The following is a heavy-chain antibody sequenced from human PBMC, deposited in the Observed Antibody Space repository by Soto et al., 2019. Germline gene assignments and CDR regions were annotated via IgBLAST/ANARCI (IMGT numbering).Heavy chain of an antibody. Sequence: GGSLRLSCAASGFTFSSYGMHWVRQAPGKGLEWVAVISYDGSNKYYADSVKGRFTISRDNSKNTLYLQMNSLRAEDTAVYYCAKDKGTMVRGVILSYYGMDVWGQGTTVTVSS. CDR1: GFTFSSYG. D-gene: IGHD3-10*01. J-gene: IGHJ6*02. CDR3: AKDKGTMVRGVILSYYGMDV. V-gene: IGHV3-30*18. CDR2: ISYDGSNK.